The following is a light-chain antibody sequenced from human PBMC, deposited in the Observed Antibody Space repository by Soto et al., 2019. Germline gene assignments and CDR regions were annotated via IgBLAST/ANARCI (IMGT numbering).Light chain of an antibody. V-gene: IGKV3-15*01. Sequence: EIVTTQSPATLSVSTGERATLSCRASQSVSSNLAWYQQKPGQVPRLLIYGASTRATGIPARFSGSGSGTEFTLTISSLQSEDFAVYYCQQFNNWPPITFAQGTRLEIK. CDR1: QSVSSN. CDR3: QQFNNWPPIT. J-gene: IGKJ5*01. CDR2: GAS.